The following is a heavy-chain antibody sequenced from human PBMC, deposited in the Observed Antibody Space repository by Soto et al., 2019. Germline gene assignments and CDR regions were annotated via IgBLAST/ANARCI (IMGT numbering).Heavy chain of an antibody. V-gene: IGHV4-39*01. Sequence: PSETLSLTCTVSGGSISDISYCWGWIRQPPGKGLQWIGCMFYSGATYYNPSLENRVTLSVDTSNNEFSLKLVSVTAPDTAVYYCARHKSGSDWLDPWGQGTLVTVSS. CDR1: GGSISDISYC. D-gene: IGHD2-15*01. J-gene: IGHJ5*02. CDR2: MFYSGAT. CDR3: ARHKSGSDWLDP.